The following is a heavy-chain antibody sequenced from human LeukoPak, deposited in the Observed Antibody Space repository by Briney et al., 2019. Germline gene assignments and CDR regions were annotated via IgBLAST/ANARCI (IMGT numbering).Heavy chain of an antibody. CDR1: GFTFSSDA. CDR2: ISGSGGST. D-gene: IGHD3-16*02. V-gene: IGHV3-23*01. J-gene: IGHJ4*02. CDR3: AKGPYVWGSYRSPDY. Sequence: PGGSLRLSCAASGFTFSSDAMSWVRQAPGKGLEWVSAISGSGGSTYYADSVKGRFTISRDNSKNTLYLQMNSLRAEDTAVYYCAKGPYVWGSYRSPDYWGQGTLVTVSS.